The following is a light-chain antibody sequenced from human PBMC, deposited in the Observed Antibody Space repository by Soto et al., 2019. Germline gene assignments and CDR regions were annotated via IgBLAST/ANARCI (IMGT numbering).Light chain of an antibody. CDR1: QSVSYN. V-gene: IGKV3-15*01. CDR2: VAF. CDR3: QQYKNWPPLT. Sequence: EIVMTQSPATLSVSPGETATLSCRASQSVSYNLAWYQQQPGQGPRLLLYVAFTRATGIPARFRGSGSGTEFTLTISSLQSEDFALYYCQQYKNWPPLTFGGGTKVEIK. J-gene: IGKJ4*02.